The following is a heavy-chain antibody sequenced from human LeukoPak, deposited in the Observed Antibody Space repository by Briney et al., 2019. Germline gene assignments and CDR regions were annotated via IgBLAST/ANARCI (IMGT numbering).Heavy chain of an antibody. V-gene: IGHV4-30-4*01. D-gene: IGHD3-22*01. Sequence: PSQTLSLTCTVSGGSISSGDYYWSWIRQPPGKGLEWIGYIYYSGSTYYNPSLKSRVTISVDTSKNQFSLKLSSVTAADAAVYYCARDNDSNGYYDYWGQGTLVTVSS. CDR2: IYYSGST. J-gene: IGHJ4*02. CDR3: ARDNDSNGYYDY. CDR1: GGSISSGDYY.